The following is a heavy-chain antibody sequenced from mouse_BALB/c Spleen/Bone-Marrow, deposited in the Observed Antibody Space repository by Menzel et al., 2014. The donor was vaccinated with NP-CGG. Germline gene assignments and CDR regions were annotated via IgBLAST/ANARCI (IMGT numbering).Heavy chain of an antibody. CDR3: ARDGRMTTEGFAY. Sequence: VKLMESGAELVRPGTSVKVSCKASGYAFTNYWIEWVKQRPGQGLEWIGVVNPGSGGANYNEKFKGKATLTADKSSSTAYMQLYSLTSDDSAVYFCARDGRMTTEGFAYWGQGTLVTVSA. J-gene: IGHJ3*01. V-gene: IGHV1-54*01. D-gene: IGHD2-4*01. CDR2: VNPGSGGA. CDR1: GYAFTNYW.